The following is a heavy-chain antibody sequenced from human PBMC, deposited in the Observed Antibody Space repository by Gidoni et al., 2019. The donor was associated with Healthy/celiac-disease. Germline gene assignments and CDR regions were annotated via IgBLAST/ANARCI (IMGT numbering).Heavy chain of an antibody. D-gene: IGHD6-13*01. Sequence: KSKTDGGTTDYAAPVKGRFTISRDDSKNTLYLQMNSMKAEDTAVYYCTTDGRYSRHLFFDYWGQGTLVTVSS. V-gene: IGHV3-15*01. J-gene: IGHJ4*02. CDR2: KSKTDGGTT. CDR3: TTDGRYSRHLFFDY.